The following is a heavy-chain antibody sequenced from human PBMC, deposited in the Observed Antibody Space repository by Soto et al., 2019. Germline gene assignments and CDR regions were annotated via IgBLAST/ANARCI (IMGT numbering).Heavy chain of an antibody. CDR2: IIPIFGTA. CDR3: ARDSWVNCSSTSCMWWFDP. CDR1: GGTFSSYA. V-gene: IGHV1-69*13. Sequence: ASVKVSCKASGGTFSSYAISWVRQAPGQGLEWMGGIIPIFGTANYAQKFQGRVTITADESTSTAYMELSSLRSEDTAVYYCARDSWVNCSSTSCMWWFDPWGQGTLVTVSS. J-gene: IGHJ5*02. D-gene: IGHD2-2*01.